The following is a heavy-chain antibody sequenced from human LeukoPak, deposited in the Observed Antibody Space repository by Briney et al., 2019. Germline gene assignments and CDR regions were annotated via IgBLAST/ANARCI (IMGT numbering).Heavy chain of an antibody. Sequence: PGGSLRLSCAASGLTFSSYAMSWVRQAPGKGLEWDSAISGSGGSTYYADSVKGRFTISRDNSKNTLYLQMNSLRAEDTAVYYCAKDPTYIAVAGLIDYWGQGTLVTVSS. CDR3: AKDPTYIAVAGLIDY. CDR1: GLTFSSYA. J-gene: IGHJ4*02. CDR2: ISGSGGST. D-gene: IGHD6-19*01. V-gene: IGHV3-23*01.